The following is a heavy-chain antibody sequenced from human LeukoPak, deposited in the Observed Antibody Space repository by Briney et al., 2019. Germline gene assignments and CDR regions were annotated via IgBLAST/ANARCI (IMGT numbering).Heavy chain of an antibody. D-gene: IGHD5-12*01. CDR2: SSTGGTTK. V-gene: IGHV3-48*03. J-gene: IGHJ3*02. CDR1: GFTLSAYE. CDR3: ARDRGSGYAPDSSAFDI. Sequence: GGSLGLSCAASGFTLSAYEMSWVRQAPGKGLEWVSYSSTGGTTKYYADSVRGRFTISRDNAKNLLYMQLNSLRAEDTAVYYCARDRGSGYAPDSSAFDIWGQGTTVTVSS.